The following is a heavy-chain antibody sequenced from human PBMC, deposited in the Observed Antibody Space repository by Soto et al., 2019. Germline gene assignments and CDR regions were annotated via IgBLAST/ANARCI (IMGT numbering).Heavy chain of an antibody. J-gene: IGHJ5*02. V-gene: IGHV1-46*01. CDR2: INPSVGST. CDR1: GYTFTSQN. CDR3: ARSSCSSTSCYGFDP. Sequence: GASVKVSCKASGYTFTSQNMHWVRQAPGQGLEWMGVINPSVGSTTYAQKFQGRVTMTRDTSTSTAYMEVSSLRSEDTAVYYCARSSCSSTSCYGFDPWGQGTLVTVSS. D-gene: IGHD2-2*01.